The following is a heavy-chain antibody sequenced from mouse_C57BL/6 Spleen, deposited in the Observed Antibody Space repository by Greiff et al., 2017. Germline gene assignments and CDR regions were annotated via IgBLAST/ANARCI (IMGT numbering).Heavy chain of an antibody. V-gene: IGHV1-15*01. CDR3: TRGGDYDGAWFAY. CDR1: GYTFTDYE. CDR2: IDPETGGT. D-gene: IGHD2-4*01. J-gene: IGHJ3*01. Sequence: QVQLQQSGAELVRPGASVTPSCKASGYTFTDYEMHWVKQTPVHGLEWIGAIDPETGGTAYNQKFKGKAILTADKSSSTAYMELRSLTSEDSAVYYCTRGGDYDGAWFAYWGQGTLVTVSA.